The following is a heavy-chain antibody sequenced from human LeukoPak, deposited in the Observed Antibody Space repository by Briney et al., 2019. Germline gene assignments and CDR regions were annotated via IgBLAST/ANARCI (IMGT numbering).Heavy chain of an antibody. V-gene: IGHV3-74*01. CDR1: RFTFSSYW. J-gene: IGHJ4*02. Sequence: GGSLRLSCAASRFTFSSYWMHSVRQAPGKGLVWVSRIDSVGSSTSYADSVKGRFTISRDNFKSTLYLQMNSLRPEDTAVYYCASPYSSGWIHFDFAYWGQGTLVTVSS. CDR2: IDSVGSST. CDR3: ASPYSSGWIHFDFAY. D-gene: IGHD6-19*01.